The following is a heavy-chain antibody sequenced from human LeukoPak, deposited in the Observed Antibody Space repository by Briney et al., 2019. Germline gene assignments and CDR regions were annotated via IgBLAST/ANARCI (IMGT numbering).Heavy chain of an antibody. Sequence: GGSLRLSCAASGFTFSSYAMSWVRQAPGKGLEWVSAISGSGGSTYYADSVKGRFTISRDNSKNTLYLQMNSLRAEDTAVYYCAKASEWELLRWVPTFDYWGQGTLVTVSS. CDR1: GFTFSSYA. CDR2: ISGSGGST. V-gene: IGHV3-23*01. D-gene: IGHD1-26*01. J-gene: IGHJ4*02. CDR3: AKASEWELLRWVPTFDY.